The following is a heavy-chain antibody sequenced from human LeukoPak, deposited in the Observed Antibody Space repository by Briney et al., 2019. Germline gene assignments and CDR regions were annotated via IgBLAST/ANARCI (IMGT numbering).Heavy chain of an antibody. CDR3: ARDKSLDY. CDR2: IYHSGSA. Sequence: SQTLSLTCTVSGGSVSSGGYYWSWIRQPPGKGLEWIGYIYHSGSAYYNPSLKSRVTISVDRSKNQFSLKLSSVTAADTAVYYCARDKSLDYWGQGTLVTVSS. CDR1: GGSVSSGGYY. J-gene: IGHJ4*02. V-gene: IGHV4-30-2*01.